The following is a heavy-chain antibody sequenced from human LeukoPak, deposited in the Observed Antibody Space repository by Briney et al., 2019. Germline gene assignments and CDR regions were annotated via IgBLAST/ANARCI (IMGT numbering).Heavy chain of an antibody. Sequence: GASVKVSCKASGYTFTGYYMHWVRQAPGQGLEWMGWINPNSGGTNYAQKFQGRVTMTRDTSISTAYMELSRLRSDDTAVYYCARDFSGSYYPTYPYFDYWGQGTLVTVSS. D-gene: IGHD3-10*01. V-gene: IGHV1-2*02. CDR1: GYTFTGYY. CDR3: ARDFSGSYYPTYPYFDY. J-gene: IGHJ4*02. CDR2: INPNSGGT.